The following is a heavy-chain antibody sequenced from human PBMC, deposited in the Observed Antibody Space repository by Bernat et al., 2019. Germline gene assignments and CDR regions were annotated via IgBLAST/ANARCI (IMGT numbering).Heavy chain of an antibody. D-gene: IGHD2-15*01. V-gene: IGHV3-49*03. Sequence: EVQLVESGGGLVQPGRSLRLSCTASGFTFGDYAMSWFRQAPGKGLEWIGFIRSKAYGGTTEYAASVKGRFTISRDDSKSIAYLQMNSLKTEDTAVYYCEGAAKERDYWGQGTLVTVSS. J-gene: IGHJ4*02. CDR2: IRSKAYGGTT. CDR3: EGAAKERDY. CDR1: GFTFGDYA.